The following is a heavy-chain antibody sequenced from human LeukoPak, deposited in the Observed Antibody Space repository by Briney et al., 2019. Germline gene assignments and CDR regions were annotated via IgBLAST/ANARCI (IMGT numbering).Heavy chain of an antibody. D-gene: IGHD2-2*01. CDR1: GFTFSYHW. CDR2: ISSSSSYI. J-gene: IGHJ4*02. CDR3: ARDTSYPSFDY. Sequence: PGGSLRLSCAASGFTFSYHWMTWVRQAPGKGLEWVSSISSSSSYIYYADSVKGRFTISRDNAKNSLYLQMNSLRAEDTAVYYCARDTSYPSFDYWGQGTLVTVSS. V-gene: IGHV3-21*01.